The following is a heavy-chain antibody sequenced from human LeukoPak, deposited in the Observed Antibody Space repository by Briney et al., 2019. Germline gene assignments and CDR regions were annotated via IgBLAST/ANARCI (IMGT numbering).Heavy chain of an antibody. CDR1: GFSFASNW. J-gene: IGHJ4*02. D-gene: IGHD2/OR15-2a*01. CDR2: IHTDGRRT. Sequence: PGGSLTLSCAVSGFSFASNWMHYVRQTPGAGLVWVSRIHTDGRRTTYADSVEGRFTISRDNAKNTLYLQMNSLRAEDTAVYSCTRAENPNYYFFYWGQGILITVSS. CDR3: TRAENPNYYFFY. V-gene: IGHV3-74*01.